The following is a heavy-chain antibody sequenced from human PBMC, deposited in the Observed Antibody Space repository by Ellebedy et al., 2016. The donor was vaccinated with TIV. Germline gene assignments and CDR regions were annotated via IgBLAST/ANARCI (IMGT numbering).Heavy chain of an antibody. CDR1: GFSFSSYW. J-gene: IGHJ5*02. D-gene: IGHD3-9*01. V-gene: IGHV3-7*01. CDR3: AMGGGPHFDWLLA. CDR2: IKQDGSVK. Sequence: GESLKIPCAASGFSFSSYWMIWVRQAPGKGLEWVANIKQDGSVKYYVDSVKGRFTISRDNAKNSLYLQMTSLRAEDTAVYYCAMGGGPHFDWLLAWGQGTLVTVSS.